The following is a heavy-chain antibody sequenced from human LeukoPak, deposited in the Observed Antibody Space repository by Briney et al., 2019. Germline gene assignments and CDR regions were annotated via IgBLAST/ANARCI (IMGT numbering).Heavy chain of an antibody. CDR1: GGSISSYY. V-gene: IGHV4-4*07. CDR2: IYTSGST. CDR3: ASPGIVAAGTDRGFDY. J-gene: IGHJ4*02. D-gene: IGHD6-13*01. Sequence: SETLSLTCTVSGGSISSYYWSWIRQPAGKGLEWIGRIYTSGSTNYNPSLKSRVTISVDTSKNQFSLKLSSVTAADTAVYYCASPGIVAAGTDRGFDYWGQGTLVAVSS.